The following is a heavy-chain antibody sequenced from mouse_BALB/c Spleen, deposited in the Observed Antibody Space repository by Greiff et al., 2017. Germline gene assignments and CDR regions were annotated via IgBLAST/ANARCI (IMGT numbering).Heavy chain of an antibody. V-gene: IGHV1-7*01. CDR1: GYTFTSYW. D-gene: IGHD2-4*01. J-gene: IGHJ4*01. CDR3: ARWMITTRAMDY. CDR2: INPSTGYT. Sequence: QVQLQQSGAELAKPGASVKMSCKASGYTFTSYWMHWVKQRPGQGLEWIGYINPSTGYTEYNQKFKDKATLTADKSSSTAYMQLSSLTSEDSAVYYCARWMITTRAMDYWGQGTSVTVSS.